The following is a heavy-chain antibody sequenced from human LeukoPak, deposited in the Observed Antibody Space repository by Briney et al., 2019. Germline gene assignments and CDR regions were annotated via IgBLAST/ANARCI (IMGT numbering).Heavy chain of an antibody. CDR3: ARVSSPYSGSYSAYYFDY. CDR1: GGSISSHY. Sequence: SETLSLTCTVSGGSISSHYWTWIRQSPVKGLEWIGDISNSGSTSYNPSLKSRVTISVDTSKNQFSLKLSSVTAADTAVYYCARVSSPYSGSYSAYYFDYWGQGTLVTVSS. V-gene: IGHV4-59*11. D-gene: IGHD1-26*01. CDR2: ISNSGST. J-gene: IGHJ4*02.